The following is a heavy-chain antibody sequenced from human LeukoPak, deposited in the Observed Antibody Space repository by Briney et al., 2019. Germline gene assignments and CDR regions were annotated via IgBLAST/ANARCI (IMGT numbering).Heavy chain of an antibody. Sequence: PGGSLRLSCAATGFTFSSYWMSWVRQAPGKGLEWVANIKQDGSEKYYVDSVKGRFTISRDNAKNSLYLQMNSLRAEDTAVYFCARDGRTSYPRYWGQGTLVTVSS. CDR1: GFTFSSYW. CDR2: IKQDGSEK. CDR3: ARDGRTSYPRY. J-gene: IGHJ4*02. V-gene: IGHV3-7*01. D-gene: IGHD1-1*01.